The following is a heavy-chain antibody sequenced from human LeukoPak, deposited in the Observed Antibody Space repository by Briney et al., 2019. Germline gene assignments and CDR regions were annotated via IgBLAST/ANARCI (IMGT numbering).Heavy chain of an antibody. V-gene: IGHV3-23*01. CDR3: AKGSTEAVN. CDR2: ISGSGGST. J-gene: IGHJ4*02. CDR1: GFTFSSYV. D-gene: IGHD4-17*01. Sequence: GGSLRLSCAASGFTFSSYVMTWVRQAPGKGLEWVSSISGSGGSTYYADTVKGRYTISRDNSKNTLSLQMNSLRAEHTAIYYCAKGSTEAVNWGQGTLVTVSS.